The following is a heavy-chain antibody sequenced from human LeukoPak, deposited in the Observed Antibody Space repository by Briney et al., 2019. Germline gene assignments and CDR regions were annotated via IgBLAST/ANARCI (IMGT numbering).Heavy chain of an antibody. CDR1: GFTFSSYG. CDR2: ISYDGSNK. Sequence: GGSLRLSCAASGFTFSSYGMHWVRQAPGKGLEWVAVISYDGSNKYYADSVKGRFTISRDNSKNTLYLQMNSLRAEDTAVYYRAKDSSGSSSSYYWGQGTLVTVSS. D-gene: IGHD6-13*01. CDR3: AKDSSGSSSSYY. J-gene: IGHJ4*02. V-gene: IGHV3-30*18.